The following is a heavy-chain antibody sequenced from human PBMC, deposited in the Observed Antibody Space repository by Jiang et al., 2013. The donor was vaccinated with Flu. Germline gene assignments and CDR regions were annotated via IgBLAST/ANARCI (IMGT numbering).Heavy chain of an antibody. CDR1: GFTFSRNA. CDR2: ISYDGSNK. CDR3: ARDGNYGDYELLSDY. D-gene: IGHD4-17*01. Sequence: QLLESGGGVVQPGRSLRLSCAASGFTFSRNAMHWVRQAPGKGLEWVAVISYDGSNKYYADSVKGRFTISRDNSKNTLYLQMNSLRPEDTAVYYCARDGNYGDYELLSDYWGQGTLVTVSS. J-gene: IGHJ4*02. V-gene: IGHV3-30-3*01.